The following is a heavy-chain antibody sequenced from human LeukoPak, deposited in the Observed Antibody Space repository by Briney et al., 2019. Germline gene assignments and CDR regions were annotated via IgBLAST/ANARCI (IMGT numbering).Heavy chain of an antibody. D-gene: IGHD3-22*01. CDR1: AGSFNSGDYY. CDR3: ARGIGTSYDSSRDAFDI. Sequence: PSETLSLTCTVSAGSFNSGDYYWRWIRQPAGKGLEWIGRIYSPGTNYNYNPSVKSRVTISIDTSKNQFSLKLTSVTAADTAVYYCARGIGTSYDSSRDAFDIWGQGTMVTVSS. CDR2: IYSPGTN. V-gene: IGHV4-61*02. J-gene: IGHJ3*02.